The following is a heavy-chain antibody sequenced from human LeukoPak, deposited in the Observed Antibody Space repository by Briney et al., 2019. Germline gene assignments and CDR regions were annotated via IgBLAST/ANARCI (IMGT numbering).Heavy chain of an antibody. J-gene: IGHJ4*02. V-gene: IGHV4-61*08. Sequence: ASETPSLTCTVSGGSISSGDYYWSWIRQPPGKGLEWIGYIYYSGSTNYNPSLKSRVTISVDTSKNQFSLKLTSMTAADTAVYYCARDLKHSSSWSRGDYFDSWGQGNLVTVSS. D-gene: IGHD6-13*01. CDR2: IYYSGST. CDR3: ARDLKHSSSWSRGDYFDS. CDR1: GGSISSGDYY.